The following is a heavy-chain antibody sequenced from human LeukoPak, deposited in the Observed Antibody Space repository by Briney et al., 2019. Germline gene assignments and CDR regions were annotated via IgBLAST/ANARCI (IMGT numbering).Heavy chain of an antibody. Sequence: GGSLRLSCVASGLSFSTYGMHWVRQFPGKGLEWVALISHDGSDDYYGDSVKGRFTISRDNSKNTLYLQMNSLRAEDTAVYYCARDVSLHFYYFDYWGQGTLVTVSS. V-gene: IGHV3-30*03. CDR3: ARDVSLHFYYFDY. CDR1: GLSFSTYG. J-gene: IGHJ4*02. CDR2: ISHDGSDD. D-gene: IGHD2/OR15-2a*01.